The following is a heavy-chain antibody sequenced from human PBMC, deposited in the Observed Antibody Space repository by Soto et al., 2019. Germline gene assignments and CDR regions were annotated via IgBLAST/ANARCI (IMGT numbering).Heavy chain of an antibody. Sequence: VKVSCKASGYTFTGYYMHWVRQAPGQGLEWMGWINPNSGGTNYAQKFQGRVTMTRDTSISTAYMELSRLRSDDTAVYYCARDSITIFGVVITNYYYYYGMDVWGQGTTVTVSS. CDR1: GYTFTGYY. CDR2: INPNSGGT. D-gene: IGHD3-3*01. CDR3: ARDSITIFGVVITNYYYYYGMDV. V-gene: IGHV1-2*02. J-gene: IGHJ6*02.